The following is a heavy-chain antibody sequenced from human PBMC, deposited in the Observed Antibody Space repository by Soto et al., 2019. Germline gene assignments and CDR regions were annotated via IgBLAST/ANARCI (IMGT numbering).Heavy chain of an antibody. CDR1: GFSLSTSGMC. Sequence: VSGPTLVNPTQTLTLTCTFSGFSLSTSGMCVSWIRQPPGKALEWLARIDWDDDKYYSTSLKTRLTISKDTSKNQVVLTMTNMDPVDTATYYCARIAYDYIWGSYPAQWFDYWGQGTLVTVSS. CDR3: ARIAYDYIWGSYPAQWFDY. J-gene: IGHJ4*02. V-gene: IGHV2-70*11. D-gene: IGHD3-16*02. CDR2: IDWDDDK.